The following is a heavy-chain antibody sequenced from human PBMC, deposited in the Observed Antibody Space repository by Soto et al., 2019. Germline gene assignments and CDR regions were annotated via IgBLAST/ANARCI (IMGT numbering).Heavy chain of an antibody. CDR1: GGTFSSYA. CDR3: ASLIAAAGPPHSPRYYYGMDV. V-gene: IGHV1-69*12. D-gene: IGHD6-13*01. CDR2: IIPIFGTA. J-gene: IGHJ6*02. Sequence: QVQLVQSGAEVKKPGSSVKVSCKASGGTFSSYAISWVRQAPGQGLEWMGGIIPIFGTADYAQKFQGRVTITADESTSTAYMELSSLRSEDTAVYYCASLIAAAGPPHSPRYYYGMDVWGQGTTDTVSS.